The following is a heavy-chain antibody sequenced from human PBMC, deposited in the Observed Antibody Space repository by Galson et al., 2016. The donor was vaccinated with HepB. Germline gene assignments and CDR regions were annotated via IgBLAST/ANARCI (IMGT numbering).Heavy chain of an antibody. Sequence: LSLTCAVSGGSFGNYYWSWIRQSPEKGLEWIGEINHGGGTNYNPSLKSRVAISVDTSRKQFFLMVTSVTAADTAVYYCARGYFWVLAVAGWYFDLWGRGTLVTVSS. D-gene: IGHD6-19*01. V-gene: IGHV4-34*01. CDR2: INHGGGT. CDR3: ARGYFWVLAVAGWYFDL. CDR1: GGSFGNYY. J-gene: IGHJ2*01.